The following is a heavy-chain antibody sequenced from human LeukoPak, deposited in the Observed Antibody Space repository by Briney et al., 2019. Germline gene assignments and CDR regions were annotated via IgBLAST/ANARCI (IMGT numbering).Heavy chain of an antibody. CDR1: GASISSADYY. CDR2: IYYSGST. D-gene: IGHD5-24*01. CDR3: ARVRDGYPGHFDY. J-gene: IGHJ4*02. V-gene: IGHV4-30-4*01. Sequence: NPSQTRSLTCTVSGASISSADYYCSWVRQPPGKGLEWIGYIYYSGSTYYDPSLKGRVTISIDTSKNQFSLNLRSVTAADTAVYYCARVRDGYPGHFDYWGQGILVTVSS.